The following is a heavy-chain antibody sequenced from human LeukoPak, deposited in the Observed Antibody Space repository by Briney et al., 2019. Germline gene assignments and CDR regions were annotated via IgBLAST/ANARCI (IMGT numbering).Heavy chain of an antibody. D-gene: IGHD2-2*02. CDR3: ARQYCSSTSCYNTDP. J-gene: IGHJ5*02. CDR2: IYYSGST. Sequence: PSETLSLTCTVSGGSISSGGYSWSWIRQHPGKGLEWIGYIYYSGSTYYNPSLKSRVTISVDTSKNQFSLKLSSVTAADTAVYYCARQYCSSTSCYNTDPWGQGTLVTVSS. CDR1: GGSISSGGYS. V-gene: IGHV4-31*03.